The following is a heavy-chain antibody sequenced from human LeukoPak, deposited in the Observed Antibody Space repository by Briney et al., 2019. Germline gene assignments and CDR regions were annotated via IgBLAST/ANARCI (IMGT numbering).Heavy chain of an antibody. V-gene: IGHV4-30-2*01. Sequence: SETLSLTCAVSGGSISSGGYSWSCIRQPPGKGLESIGSIYHSGSTYYNPSLKSRSTISVERSKNQFSLKLSSVTAADTAVYFCARGPFYDILTGSDYYGMDGWGQGAKGTVSS. CDR3: ARGPFYDILTGSDYYGMDG. D-gene: IGHD3-9*01. CDR2: IYHSGST. CDR1: GGSISSGGYS. J-gene: IGHJ6*02.